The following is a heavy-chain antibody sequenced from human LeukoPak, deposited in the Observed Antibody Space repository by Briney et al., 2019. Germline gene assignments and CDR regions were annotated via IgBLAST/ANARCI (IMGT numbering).Heavy chain of an antibody. CDR3: ARESYGVVDY. Sequence: GGSLRLSCAASGFTFSGYWMHWVRQAPGKGLVCVSRINSDGSSTSYADSVKGRFTISRDNAKNTLYLQMNSLRAEDTAVYYCARESYGVVDYWGQGTLVTVSS. J-gene: IGHJ4*02. V-gene: IGHV3-74*01. CDR1: GFTFSGYW. D-gene: IGHD4-17*01. CDR2: INSDGSST.